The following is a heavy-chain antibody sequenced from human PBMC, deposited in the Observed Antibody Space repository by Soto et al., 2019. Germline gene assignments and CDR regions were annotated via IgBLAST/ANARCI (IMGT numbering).Heavy chain of an antibody. D-gene: IGHD2-15*01. CDR1: GYTFTSYD. J-gene: IGHJ4*02. CDR2: MNPNSGNT. Sequence: QVQLVQSGAEVKKPGASVKVSCKASGYTFTSYDINWVRQATGQGLEWMGWMNPNSGNTGYAQKFQGRVTRTRNTSISTAYMEPSSLRSEDTAVYYCARGRSYCSGGSCYVDYWGQGTLVTVSS. V-gene: IGHV1-8*01. CDR3: ARGRSYCSGGSCYVDY.